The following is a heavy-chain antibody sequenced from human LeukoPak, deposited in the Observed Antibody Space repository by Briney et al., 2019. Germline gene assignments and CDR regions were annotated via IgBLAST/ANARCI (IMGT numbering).Heavy chain of an antibody. Sequence: GGSLRLSCAVSGFTFSNYAMSWVRQAPGKGLEWVSGISGRGGLTYYADSAKGRFTISEDNSQNTLYLEMNTLRADDTAIYYCAKGPYNTASRAGWFDPWGQGTLVIVSS. J-gene: IGHJ5*02. CDR3: AKGPYNTASRAGWFDP. CDR1: GFTFSNYA. D-gene: IGHD6-6*01. V-gene: IGHV3-23*01. CDR2: ISGRGGLT.